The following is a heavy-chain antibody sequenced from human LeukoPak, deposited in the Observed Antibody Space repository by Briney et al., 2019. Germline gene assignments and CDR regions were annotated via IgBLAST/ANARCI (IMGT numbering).Heavy chain of an antibody. CDR1: GGSFSGYY. CDR2: INHSGST. Sequence: SETLSLTCAVYGGSFSGYYWSWIRQPPGKGLEWIGEINHSGSTNYNPSLKSRVTISVDTPKNQFSLKLSSVTAADTAVYYCARHKAVKGGYYFDYWGQGTLVTVSS. CDR3: ARHKAVKGGYYFDY. D-gene: IGHD3-16*01. J-gene: IGHJ4*02. V-gene: IGHV4-34*01.